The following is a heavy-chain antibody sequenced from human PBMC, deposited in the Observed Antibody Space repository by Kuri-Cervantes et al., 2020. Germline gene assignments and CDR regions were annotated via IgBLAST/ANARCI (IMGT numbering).Heavy chain of an antibody. CDR2: IYYSGST. CDR1: GGSISSYY. CDR3: ARDRDYGHDY. V-gene: IGHV4-59*01. J-gene: IGHJ4*02. D-gene: IGHD3-16*01. Sequence: GSLRLSCTVSGGSISSYYWSWIRQPPGKGLEWIGYIYYSGSTNYNPSLKSRVTISVDTSKNQFSLKLSSVTAADTAVYYCARDRDYGHDYWGQGTLVTVSS.